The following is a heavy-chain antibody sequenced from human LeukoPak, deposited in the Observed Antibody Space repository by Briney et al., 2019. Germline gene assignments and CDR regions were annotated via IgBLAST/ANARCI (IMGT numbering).Heavy chain of an antibody. Sequence: PSETLSLTCAVYGRSFSGYYWSWIRQPPGKGLEWIGEINHSGSTNYNPSLKSRVTISVDTSKNQFSLKLSSLTAADTAVYYCARVGWIVVPEGFDPWGQGTLVTVSS. CDR2: INHSGST. D-gene: IGHD3-22*01. CDR3: ARVGWIVVPEGFDP. V-gene: IGHV4-34*01. CDR1: GRSFSGYY. J-gene: IGHJ5*02.